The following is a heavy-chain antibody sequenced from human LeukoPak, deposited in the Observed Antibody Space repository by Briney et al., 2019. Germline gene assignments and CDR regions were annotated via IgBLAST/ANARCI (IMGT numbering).Heavy chain of an antibody. CDR3: ARGPGSSGGAYVGDY. D-gene: IGHD3-22*01. J-gene: IGHJ4*01. Sequence: GGSLRLSCAASGFTFSSYWMSWVRQAPGEGLEWVAKINQDGTEKAYVDSVRGRFTISRDNAKSTLYLQMNSLRADDTAVYYCARGPGSSGGAYVGDYWGHGTLVTVSS. V-gene: IGHV3-7*01. CDR2: INQDGTEK. CDR1: GFTFSSYW.